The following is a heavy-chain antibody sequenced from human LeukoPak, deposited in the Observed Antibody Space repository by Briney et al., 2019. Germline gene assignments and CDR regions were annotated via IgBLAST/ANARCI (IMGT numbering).Heavy chain of an antibody. V-gene: IGHV3-7*01. CDR2: IKQNGSEK. CDR3: ARDSSGWYRDY. CDR1: GFTFTNSW. J-gene: IGHJ4*02. Sequence: GGSLRLSCGASGFTFTNSWMTWVRQAPGKGLEWVANIKQNGSEKYYVDSVKGRFTISRDNAKKSLYLQMNSLRAEDTAVYYCARDSSGWYRDYWGQGTLVTVSS. D-gene: IGHD6-19*01.